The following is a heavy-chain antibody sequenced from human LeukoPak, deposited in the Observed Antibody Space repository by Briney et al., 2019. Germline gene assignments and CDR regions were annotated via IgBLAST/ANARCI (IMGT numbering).Heavy chain of an antibody. CDR3: ARERSGSSYYFDY. D-gene: IGHD1-26*01. CDR1: GFTFSSYW. Sequence: GGSLRLSCAASGFTFSSYWMSWVRQAPGKGLEWVANIKRDGSEKYYVDSVKGRFTISGDNAKNSLYLQMNSLRAEDTAVYYCARERSGSSYYFDYWGQGTLVTVSS. J-gene: IGHJ4*02. V-gene: IGHV3-7*01. CDR2: IKRDGSEK.